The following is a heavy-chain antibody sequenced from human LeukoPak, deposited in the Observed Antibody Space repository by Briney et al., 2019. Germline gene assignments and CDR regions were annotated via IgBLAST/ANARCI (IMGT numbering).Heavy chain of an antibody. CDR3: AREGYCSSTSRYREGMADY. Sequence: ASVKVSCKASGYTFTSYAMHWVRQAPGQRLEWMGWISAYNGNTNYAQKLQGRVTMTTDTSTSTAYMELRSLRSDDTAVYYCAREGYCSSTSRYREGMADYWGQGTLVTVSS. J-gene: IGHJ4*02. CDR1: GYTFTSYA. V-gene: IGHV1-18*01. CDR2: ISAYNGNT. D-gene: IGHD2-2*01.